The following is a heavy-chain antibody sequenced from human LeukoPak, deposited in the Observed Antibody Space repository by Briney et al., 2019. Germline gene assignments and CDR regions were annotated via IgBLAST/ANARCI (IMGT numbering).Heavy chain of an antibody. V-gene: IGHV3-7*01. CDR2: IKQDGSTK. J-gene: IGHJ2*01. Sequence: GGSLRLSCVASGFTFSRYWMSWVRQAPGKGLEWVANIKQDGSTKYYVESVKGRFTISRDNAKYSVYLQMNSLTAEDTAVYYCARDGAFIGPHWWFDLWGRGTLVIVSS. D-gene: IGHD3-16*01. CDR3: ARDGAFIGPHWWFDL. CDR1: GFTFSRYW.